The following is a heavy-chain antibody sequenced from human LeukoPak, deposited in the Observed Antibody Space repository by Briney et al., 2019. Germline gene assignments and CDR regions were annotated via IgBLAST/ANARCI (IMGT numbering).Heavy chain of an antibody. CDR2: INHSGST. V-gene: IGHV4-34*01. CDR1: GGSFSGYY. J-gene: IGHJ6*04. CDR3: ASIPGATGTGDV. Sequence: SETLSLTCAVYGGSFSGYYWSWIRQPPGKGLEWIGEINHSGSTNYNPSLKSQVTISVDTSKNQFSLKLSSVTAADTAVYYCASIPGATGTGDVWGKGTTVTVSS. D-gene: IGHD3/OR15-3a*01.